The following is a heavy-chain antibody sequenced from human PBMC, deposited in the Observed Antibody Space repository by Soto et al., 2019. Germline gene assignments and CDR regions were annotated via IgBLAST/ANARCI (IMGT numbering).Heavy chain of an antibody. D-gene: IGHD6-13*01. CDR3: ARVTAAAGTPLNYYYGMDV. V-gene: IGHV3-74*01. CDR1: GCTVSSDW. J-gene: IGHJ6*02. Sequence: PGGSVRLSCAAAGCTVSSDWMHWVRQDPGKGLVWVSRINSDGSSTSYADSVKGRFTISRDNAKNTLYLQMNSLRAEDTAVYYCARVTAAAGTPLNYYYGMDVWGQGTTVTVSS. CDR2: INSDGSST.